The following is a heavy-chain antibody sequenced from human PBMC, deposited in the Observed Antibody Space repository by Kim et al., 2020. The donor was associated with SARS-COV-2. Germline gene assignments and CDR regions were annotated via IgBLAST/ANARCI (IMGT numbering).Heavy chain of an antibody. CDR2: INTNTGNP. D-gene: IGHD6-25*01. V-gene: IGHV7-4-1*02. CDR1: GYTFTNYP. CDR3: VRDNDYSSGWDYFYYMDV. J-gene: IGHJ6*03. Sequence: ASVKVSCKASGYTFTNYPINWVRQAPGQGLEWMGWINTNTGNPTYAQGFTGRFVFSLDTSVSTAYLQFSSLKPGDTAVYYCVRDNDYSSGWDYFYYMDVWGKGTTVTVSS.